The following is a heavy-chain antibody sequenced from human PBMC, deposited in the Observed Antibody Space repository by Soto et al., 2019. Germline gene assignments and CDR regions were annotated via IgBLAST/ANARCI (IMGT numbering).Heavy chain of an antibody. D-gene: IGHD3-16*02. CDR1: GFTFSSYA. CDR2: ISHDGSNK. Sequence: QVQLVESGGGVVQPGRSLRLSCAASGFTFSSYAMHWVRQAPGKGLEWVAVISHDGSNKYYADSVKGRFTISRDNSKNTLYLQMNSLRAEDTAVYYCARARSYRLDAFDIWGQGTMVTVSS. V-gene: IGHV3-30-3*01. J-gene: IGHJ3*02. CDR3: ARARSYRLDAFDI.